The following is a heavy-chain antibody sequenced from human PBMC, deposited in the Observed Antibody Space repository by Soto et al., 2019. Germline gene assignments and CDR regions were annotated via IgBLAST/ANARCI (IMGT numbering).Heavy chain of an antibody. CDR3: ARDEGGSSWYRLDALDS. CDR1: GFTLGIYL. D-gene: IGHD6-13*01. Sequence: PGGSLRLSCAASGFTLGIYLMSWVRQSPGRGLEWVSAIRSSSSNTYYADSVKGRFTISRDNAKNSLYLQMNSLRADDTAVYYCARDEGGSSWYRLDALDSWGQGTMVTVSS. V-gene: IGHV3-21*04. CDR2: IRSSSSNT. J-gene: IGHJ3*02.